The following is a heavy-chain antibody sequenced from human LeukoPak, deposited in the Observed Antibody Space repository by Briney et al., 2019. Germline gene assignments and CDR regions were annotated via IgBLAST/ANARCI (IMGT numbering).Heavy chain of an antibody. Sequence: GGSLRLSCAASGFTLSSYWMSWVRQATGKGLEWVANIKQDGREKYYVDSVKGGFTISRENAKNSLYLQMNSLRAEDTAVYYCARDQNEGVLWFGDLFYYYYYMDVWGKGTTVTISS. CDR3: ARDQNEGVLWFGDLFYYYYYMDV. CDR2: IKQDGREK. J-gene: IGHJ6*03. CDR1: GFTLSSYW. D-gene: IGHD3-10*01. V-gene: IGHV3-7*01.